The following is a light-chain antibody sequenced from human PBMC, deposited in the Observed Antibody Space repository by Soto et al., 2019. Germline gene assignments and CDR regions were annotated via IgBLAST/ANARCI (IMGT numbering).Light chain of an antibody. CDR1: QSVSSN. CDR2: RAS. Sequence: EIVMTQSPVTLSVSPGERATLSCRASQSVSSNLAWYQQKPGQAPRHLIYRASTRATGIPARFSGSGSATECHLTISSLQSEDFAVSYCQQYNSWPLPYTFGQGTKLE. CDR3: QQYNSWPLPYT. V-gene: IGKV3-15*01. J-gene: IGKJ2*01.